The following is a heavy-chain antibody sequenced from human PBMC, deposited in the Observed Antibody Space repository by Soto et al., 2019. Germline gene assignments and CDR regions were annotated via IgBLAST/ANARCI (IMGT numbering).Heavy chain of an antibody. J-gene: IGHJ4*02. CDR1: GFTFSSYG. CDR2: ISYDGSNK. Sequence: PGGSLRLSXAASGFTFSSYGMHWDGHAPGKGLEWVAVISYDGSNKYYADSVKGRFTISRENSKNTLYLQMNSLRAEDTAVYYGAKVHSSGYYPKYYFDYWGQGTLVTVSS. CDR3: AKVHSSGYYPKYYFDY. V-gene: IGHV3-30*18. D-gene: IGHD3-22*01.